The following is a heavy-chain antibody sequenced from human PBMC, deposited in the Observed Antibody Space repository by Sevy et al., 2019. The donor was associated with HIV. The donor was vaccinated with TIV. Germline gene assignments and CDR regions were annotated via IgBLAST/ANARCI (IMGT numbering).Heavy chain of an antibody. Sequence: GGSLRLSCAASGFTFSDYYMSWIRQAPGKGLEWVSYISSSGSTIYYADSVKGRFTISRDNAKNSLYLQMNSLSAEDTAVYYCARGDSSSWYGFYYYGMDVWGQGTTVTVSS. D-gene: IGHD6-13*01. J-gene: IGHJ6*02. CDR1: GFTFSDYY. V-gene: IGHV3-11*01. CDR2: ISSSGSTI. CDR3: ARGDSSSWYGFYYYGMDV.